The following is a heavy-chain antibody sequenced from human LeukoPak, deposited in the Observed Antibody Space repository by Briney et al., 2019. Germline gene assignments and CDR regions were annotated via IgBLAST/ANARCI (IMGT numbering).Heavy chain of an antibody. D-gene: IGHD6-13*01. CDR3: ARRSSSWKNWSDP. V-gene: IGHV4-59*01. J-gene: IGHJ5*02. CDR1: GGSIDSNS. Sequence: SESLSLTCTVSGGSIDSNSWTWIRQPPGKGLEWIGYIYYSGTTNYNPSLKSRVTMSVDMSKNQFSLKLSSVTAADTAVYYCARRSSSWKNWSDPWGQGTQVTVSS. CDR2: IYYSGTT.